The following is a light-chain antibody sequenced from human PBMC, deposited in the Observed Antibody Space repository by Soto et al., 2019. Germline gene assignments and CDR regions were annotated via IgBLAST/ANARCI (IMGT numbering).Light chain of an antibody. CDR2: AVS. CDR1: SSDIGDYNF. V-gene: IGLV2-14*01. J-gene: IGLJ1*01. CDR3: SSYTSTSPPFL. Sequence: QSALTQPASVSGSPAQSITISCTGSSSDIGDYNFVSWYQQHPGKAPKLMIYAVSLRPSGVSDRFSGSKSGNTASLTISGLQAEDEADYYCSSYTSTSPPFLFGTGTKLTVL.